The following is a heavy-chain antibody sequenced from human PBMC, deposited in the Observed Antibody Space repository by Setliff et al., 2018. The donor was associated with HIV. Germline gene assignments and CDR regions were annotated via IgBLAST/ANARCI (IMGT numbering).Heavy chain of an antibody. CDR1: GGSMSSGHYY. Sequence: PSETLSLTCTVSGGSMSSGHYYWSWIRHHPGKGLEWIGYIYYTGSTYFNPSLKSRVTLSIDTSKNQFSLKLSSVTAADTAVYYCGRLSLSLVRGIINSGDRFFDYWGQGSLVTVS. J-gene: IGHJ4*02. V-gene: IGHV4-30-4*08. D-gene: IGHD3-10*01. CDR3: GRLSLSLVRGIINSGDRFFDY. CDR2: IYYTGST.